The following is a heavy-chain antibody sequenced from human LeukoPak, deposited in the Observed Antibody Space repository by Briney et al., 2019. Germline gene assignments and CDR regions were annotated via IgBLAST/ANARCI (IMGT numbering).Heavy chain of an antibody. CDR2: IYHDETT. Sequence: PSETLSLTCSVSGGTISSGTWWNWVRQPPGKGLEWIGEIYHDETTNYSPSLKSRVTISVDKSKNHFSLKLSAVTAADTAVYYCARADTSGTSSSDAFDIWGQGTMVTVPS. J-gene: IGHJ3*02. V-gene: IGHV4/OR15-8*01. D-gene: IGHD3-10*01. CDR1: GGTISSGTW. CDR3: ARADTSGTSSSDAFDI.